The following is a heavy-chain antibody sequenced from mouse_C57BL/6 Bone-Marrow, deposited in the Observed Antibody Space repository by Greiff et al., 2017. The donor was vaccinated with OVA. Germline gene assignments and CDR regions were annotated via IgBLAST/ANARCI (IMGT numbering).Heavy chain of an antibody. CDR3: ARLSYYGSSPLFAY. Sequence: QVQLKESGAELARPGASVKLSCKASGYTFTSYGISWVKQRTGQGLEWIGEIYPRSGNTYYNEKFKGKATLTADKSSSTAYMELRSLTSEDSAVYFCARLSYYGSSPLFAYWGQGTLVTVSA. CDR2: IYPRSGNT. V-gene: IGHV1-81*01. CDR1: GYTFTSYG. D-gene: IGHD1-1*01. J-gene: IGHJ3*01.